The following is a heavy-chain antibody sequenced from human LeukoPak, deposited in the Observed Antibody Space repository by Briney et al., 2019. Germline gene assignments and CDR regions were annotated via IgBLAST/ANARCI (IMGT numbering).Heavy chain of an antibody. CDR2: IYTSGST. D-gene: IGHD3-10*01. Sequence: RASQSLFLTWTVTGPSISSYYWSWIRQPAGKGLEWIGRIYTSGSTNYNPSLKSRVTMSVDTSKNQFSLKLSSVTAADTAVYYCARGSLLWFGELSFDYWGQGTLVTVSS. J-gene: IGHJ4*02. CDR1: GPSISSYY. V-gene: IGHV4-4*07. CDR3: ARGSLLWFGELSFDY.